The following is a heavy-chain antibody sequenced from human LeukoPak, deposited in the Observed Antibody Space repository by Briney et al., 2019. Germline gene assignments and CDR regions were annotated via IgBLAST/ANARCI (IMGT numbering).Heavy chain of an antibody. D-gene: IGHD2/OR15-2a*01. CDR1: GGSIRSYY. J-gene: IGHJ4*02. Sequence: SETLSLTCDVSGGSIRSYYWGWVPQPAGKGLEWIGRIYTTGTANFNPSLKSRLTMSVDTSKNQFSLNLTSVTAADTAVYFCARQGYTAAYYFLDFWSPGTLVTVSS. V-gene: IGHV4-4*07. CDR2: IYTTGTA. CDR3: ARQGYTAAYYFLDF.